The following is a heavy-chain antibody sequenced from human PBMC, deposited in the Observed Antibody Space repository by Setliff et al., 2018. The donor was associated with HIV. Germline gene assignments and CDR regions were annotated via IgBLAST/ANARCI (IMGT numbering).Heavy chain of an antibody. CDR2: IYNSGST. CDR3: ARETNASGSLTAYWYFDL. V-gene: IGHV4-30-4*08. Sequence: SETLSLTCTVSGGSISSGDYYWTWIRQPPGKGLEWIGYIYNSGSTYYEPSLRGRVTISIDRSKNQFSLKLNSVTAADTAVYYCARETNASGSLTAYWYFDLWGRGTLVTISS. CDR1: GGSISSGDYY. J-gene: IGHJ2*01. D-gene: IGHD3-10*01.